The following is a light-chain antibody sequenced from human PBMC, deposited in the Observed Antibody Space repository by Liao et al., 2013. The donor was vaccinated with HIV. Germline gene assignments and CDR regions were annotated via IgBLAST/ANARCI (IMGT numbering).Light chain of an antibody. CDR3: QAWDRGGV. Sequence: SYELTQPPSVSVSPGQTASITCSGDKLGDKYACWYQQKPGQSPVLVIYQDRKRPSGIPERFSGSNSGNTATLTISGTQAMDEADYYCQAWDRGGVFGTGTKVTVL. CDR1: KLGDKY. V-gene: IGLV3-1*01. CDR2: QDR. J-gene: IGLJ1*01.